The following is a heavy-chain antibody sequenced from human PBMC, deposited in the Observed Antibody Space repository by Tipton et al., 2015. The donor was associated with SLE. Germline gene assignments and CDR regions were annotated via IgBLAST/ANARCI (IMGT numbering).Heavy chain of an antibody. CDR1: GGSISSYY. D-gene: IGHD3-9*01. CDR2: IYTSGST. J-gene: IGHJ6*02. V-gene: IGHV4-4*07. Sequence: TLSLTCTVSGGSISSYYWSWIRQPAGKGLEWIGRIYTSGSTNYNPSLQRRVTMSVDTSKNQFSLKLSSVTAADTAVYYCARDSIYYDILTGYYDNDYYYGMDVWGQGTTVTVSS. CDR3: ARDSIYYDILTGYYDNDYYYGMDV.